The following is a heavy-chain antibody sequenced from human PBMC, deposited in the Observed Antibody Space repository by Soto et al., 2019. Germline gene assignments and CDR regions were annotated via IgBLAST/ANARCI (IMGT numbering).Heavy chain of an antibody. V-gene: IGHV4-59*01. CDR1: GGSIRNSH. Sequence: QVQLQESGPGLVKPSETLSLTCSVSGGSIRNSHWSWIRQPPGKALEWIGYIWYSGSTKYNPSLKSRITISVDTSKNQFSLKLTSATAADTAVYYCARTTMDGSGDYWGQGTLVTVSS. J-gene: IGHJ4*02. CDR2: IWYSGST. D-gene: IGHD3-10*01. CDR3: ARTTMDGSGDY.